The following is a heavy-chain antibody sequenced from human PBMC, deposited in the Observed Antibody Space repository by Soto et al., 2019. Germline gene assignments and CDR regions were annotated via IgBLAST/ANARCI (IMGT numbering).Heavy chain of an antibody. D-gene: IGHD3-10*01. CDR3: VRGVLS. J-gene: IGHJ1*01. CDR2: IHHSGST. CDR1: GGSISSGGYY. Sequence: QVQLQASGPGLEKASQTLSLTCNVSGGSISSGGYYWTWIRQHPGKGLEWIGNIHHSGSTFYNPSLKSRVSISVDTSKNQFSLKLSSVTAADTAVYFCVRGVLSWGQGTLVTVSS. V-gene: IGHV4-31*03.